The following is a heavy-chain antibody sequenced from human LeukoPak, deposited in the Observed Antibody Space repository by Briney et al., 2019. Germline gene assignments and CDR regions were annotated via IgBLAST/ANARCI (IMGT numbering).Heavy chain of an antibody. CDR3: ARQFCSSTSCYADKVDY. D-gene: IGHD2-2*01. Sequence: SETLSLTCTVSGGSISSSSYYWGWIHQPPGKGLEWIGSIYYSGSTYYNPSLKSRVTISVDTSKNQFSLKLSSVTAADTAVYYCARQFCSSTSCYADKVDYWGQGTPVTVSS. CDR2: IYYSGST. CDR1: GGSISSSSYY. J-gene: IGHJ4*02. V-gene: IGHV4-39*01.